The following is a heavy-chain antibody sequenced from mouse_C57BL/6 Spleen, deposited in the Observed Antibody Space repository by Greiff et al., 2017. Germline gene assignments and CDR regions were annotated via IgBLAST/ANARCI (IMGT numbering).Heavy chain of an antibody. D-gene: IGHD1-1*02. J-gene: IGHJ4*01. CDR3: ATEDYYYNAMNY. V-gene: IGHV1-74*01. CDR2: IHPSDSDT. CDR1: GYTFTSYW. Sequence: QVQLQQPGAELVKPGASVKVSCKASGYTFTSYWMHWVKQRPGQGLEWIGRIHPSDSDTNYNQKFKGKATLTVDKSSSTAYIQLSSLTSDDSAVYYCATEDYYYNAMNYWARGTSVTVSS.